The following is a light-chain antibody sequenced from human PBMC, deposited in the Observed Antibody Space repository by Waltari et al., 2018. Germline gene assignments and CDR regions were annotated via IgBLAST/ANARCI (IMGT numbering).Light chain of an antibody. V-gene: IGKV1-5*01. CDR3: QQYKTFSRT. CDR1: QNINNW. J-gene: IGKJ1*01. Sequence: DIQMTKSPSTLPASVGDRVTITCRASQNINNWSAWYQQTPGRAPKLLIYEASSLESGVPSRFRGSGSGTLFTLTITSLQPDDVALYYCQQYKTFSRTFGQGTQVEIK. CDR2: EAS.